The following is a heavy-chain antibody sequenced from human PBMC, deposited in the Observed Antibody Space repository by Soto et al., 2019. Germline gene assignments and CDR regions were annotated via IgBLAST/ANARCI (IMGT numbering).Heavy chain of an antibody. CDR2: IYWNDDK. V-gene: IGHV2-5*01. CDR1: GFSLSTSGVG. Sequence: QITLKESGPTLVKPTQTLTLTCTFSGFSLSTSGVGVGWIRQPPGKALEWLALIYWNDDKRYSPSLKSRLTITKDTSKNQVVLTMTNMDPVDTATYYCAHRPRSLYYYDSSGYSNTFDYWGQGTLFTVSS. CDR3: AHRPRSLYYYDSSGYSNTFDY. D-gene: IGHD3-22*01. J-gene: IGHJ4*02.